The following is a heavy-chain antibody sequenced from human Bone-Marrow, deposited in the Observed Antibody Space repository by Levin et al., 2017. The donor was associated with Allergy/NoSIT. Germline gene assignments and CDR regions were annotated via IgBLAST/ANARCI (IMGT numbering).Heavy chain of an antibody. J-gene: IGHJ4*02. Sequence: GGSLRLSCAASGFTFSSNWMNWVRQAPGKGLECVASIKQDGSEKYYVDSVKGRFTISRDNAKNPLYLQRNNLRAEDTAMYFCASRRGGGSRYFDYWGQGTLVTVSS. CDR1: GFTFSSNW. D-gene: IGHD3-16*01. V-gene: IGHV3-7*01. CDR3: ASRRGGGSRYFDY. CDR2: IKQDGSEK.